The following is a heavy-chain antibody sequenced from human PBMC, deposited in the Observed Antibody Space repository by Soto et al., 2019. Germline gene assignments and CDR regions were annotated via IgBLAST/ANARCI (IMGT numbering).Heavy chain of an antibody. J-gene: IGHJ6*01. V-gene: IGHV3-30-3*01. Sequence: PGGPLRLSWRVAGGTLSSYVRRWVRKAPGTGLERVAVISYDGSNKYYADSVKGRFTISRDNSKNTLYLQMNSLRAEDTAVYYFSSNWRDSTIGGCLGNRAERLRGSVPDG. CDR2: ISYDGSNK. CDR1: GGTLSSYV. D-gene: IGHD5-12*01. CDR3: SSNWRDSTIGGCLGNRAERLRGSVPDG.